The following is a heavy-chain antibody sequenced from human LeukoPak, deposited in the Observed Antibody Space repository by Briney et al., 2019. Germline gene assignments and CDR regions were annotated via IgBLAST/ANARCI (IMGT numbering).Heavy chain of an antibody. D-gene: IGHD5-12*01. J-gene: IGHJ4*02. V-gene: IGHV3-21*04. CDR1: GFTFSNAW. Sequence: PGGSLRLSCAASGFTFSNAWLNWVRQAPGKGLEWVSSISSSSSYIYYADSVKGRFTISRDNAKNSLYLQMNSLRAEDTAVYYCARAEGATMLDYWGQGTLVTVSS. CDR3: ARAEGATMLDY. CDR2: ISSSSSYI.